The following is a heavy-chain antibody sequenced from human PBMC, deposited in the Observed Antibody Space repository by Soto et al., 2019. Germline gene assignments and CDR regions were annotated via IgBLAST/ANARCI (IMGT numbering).Heavy chain of an antibody. Sequence: GESLKISCKGSVYSFTSYWISWVRQMPGKGLEWMGRIDPSDSYTNYSPSFQGHVTISADKSISTAYLQWSSLKASDTAMYYCARLSCSGGSCSEFDYWGQGTLVTVSS. CDR1: VYSFTSYW. V-gene: IGHV5-10-1*01. D-gene: IGHD2-15*01. CDR2: IDPSDSYT. J-gene: IGHJ4*02. CDR3: ARLSCSGGSCSEFDY.